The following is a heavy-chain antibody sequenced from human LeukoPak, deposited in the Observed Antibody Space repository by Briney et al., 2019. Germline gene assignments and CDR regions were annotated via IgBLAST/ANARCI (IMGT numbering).Heavy chain of an antibody. D-gene: IGHD6-13*01. Sequence: HPGGSLRLSCAASGFTVSSNYMSWVRQAPGKGLEWVSVIYSGGSTYYADSVKGRFTISRDNSKNTLYLQMNGLRAEDTAVYYCARDLLAAAVDYWGQGTLVTVSS. V-gene: IGHV3-66*02. CDR3: ARDLLAAAVDY. CDR2: IYSGGST. CDR1: GFTVSSNY. J-gene: IGHJ4*02.